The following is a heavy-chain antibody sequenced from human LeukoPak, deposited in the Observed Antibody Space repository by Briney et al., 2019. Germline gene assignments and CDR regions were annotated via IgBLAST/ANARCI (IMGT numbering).Heavy chain of an antibody. D-gene: IGHD2-2*01. CDR3: AGSGGIVVVPAATYDWYFDL. CDR2: IIPILGIA. V-gene: IGHV1-69*04. Sequence: GASVKVSCKASGGTFSSYAISWVRQAPGQGLEWMGRIIPILGIANYAQKFQGRVTITADKSTSTAYMELSSLRSEDTAVYYCAGSGGIVVVPAATYDWYFDLWGRGTLVTVSS. J-gene: IGHJ2*01. CDR1: GGTFSSYA.